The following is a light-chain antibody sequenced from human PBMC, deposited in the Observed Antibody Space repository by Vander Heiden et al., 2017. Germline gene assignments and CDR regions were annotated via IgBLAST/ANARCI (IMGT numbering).Light chain of an antibody. CDR3: SSYTSSSTV. Sequence: QSALTQPASVSGSPGQSIPISCTGTSSDVGGYNYVSWYQQHPGKAPKLMIYEVSNRPSGVSNRFSGSKSGNTASLTISGLQAEDEADYDCSSYTSSSTVFGGGTKLTVL. J-gene: IGLJ2*01. CDR1: SSDVGGYNY. V-gene: IGLV2-14*01. CDR2: EVS.